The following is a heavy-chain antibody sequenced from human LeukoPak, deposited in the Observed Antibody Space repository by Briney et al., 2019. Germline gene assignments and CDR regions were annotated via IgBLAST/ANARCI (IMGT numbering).Heavy chain of an antibody. D-gene: IGHD3-16*01. CDR1: GGSIRSTSNY. Sequence: PSETLSLTCTVSGGSIRSTSNYWAWIRQAPGRGPEWIGIINYTGSTYYNPSLGSRVTMSVDTSKSQFSLKLDSVTAADTAVYFCVRDPMRGKDAFDIWGQGTQVTVSS. CDR2: INYTGST. J-gene: IGHJ3*02. V-gene: IGHV4-39*07. CDR3: VRDPMRGKDAFDI.